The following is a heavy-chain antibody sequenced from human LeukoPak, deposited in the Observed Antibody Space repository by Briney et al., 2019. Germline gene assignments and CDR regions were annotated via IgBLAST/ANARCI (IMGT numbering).Heavy chain of an antibody. CDR2: INHSGST. V-gene: IGHV4-34*01. CDR3: ASMNWGSLFDY. CDR1: GGSFSGYY. J-gene: IGHJ4*02. D-gene: IGHD7-27*01. Sequence: SETLSLTCAVYGGSFSGYYWSWIRQPPGKGLEWIGEINHSGSTNYNPSLKSRVTISVDTSKNQSSLKLSSVTAADTAVYYCASMNWGSLFDYWGQGTLVTVSS.